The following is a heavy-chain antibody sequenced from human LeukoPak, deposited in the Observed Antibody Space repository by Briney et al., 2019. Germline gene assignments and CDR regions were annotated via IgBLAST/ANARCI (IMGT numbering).Heavy chain of an antibody. CDR2: ISSSSSYI. CDR3: ARENPMSDDRDDFARLSTGAFDI. D-gene: IGHD3-9*01. J-gene: IGHJ3*02. V-gene: IGHV3-21*01. CDR1: GFTFSSYS. Sequence: GESLRLSCAASGFTFSSYSMNWVRQAPGKGLEWVSSISSSSSYIYYAASVKGRFTISRDNAKNSLYLQMNSLRAEDTAVYYCARENPMSDDRDDFARLSTGAFDIWGQGTMVTVSS.